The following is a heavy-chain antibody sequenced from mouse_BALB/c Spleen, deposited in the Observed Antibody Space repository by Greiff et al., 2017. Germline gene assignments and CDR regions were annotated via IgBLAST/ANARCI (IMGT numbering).Heavy chain of an antibody. D-gene: IGHD2-14*01. J-gene: IGHJ1*01. CDR3: ARLEGYDWYFEV. CDR1: GFTFSSYT. V-gene: IGHV5-12-2*01. CDR2: ISNGGGST. Sequence: EVQVVESGGGLVQPGGSLKLSCAASGFTFSSYTMSWVRQTPEKRLEWVAYISNGGGSTYYPDTVKGRFTISRDNAKNTLYLQMSSLKSEDTAMYYCARLEGYDWYFEVWGAGTTVTVSS.